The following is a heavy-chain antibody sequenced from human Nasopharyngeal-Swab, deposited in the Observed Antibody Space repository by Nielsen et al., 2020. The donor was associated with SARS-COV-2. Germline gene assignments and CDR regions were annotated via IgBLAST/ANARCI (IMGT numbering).Heavy chain of an antibody. Sequence: SETLSLTCTVSGGSISTYYWSWIRQPPGKGLEWIGYVYHSGSTDYNPYLKSRVTISGDTSKNQFSLKLSSVTAADTAVYYCARYNILTGWGYWGPGTLVTASS. J-gene: IGHJ4*01. CDR1: GGSISTYY. D-gene: IGHD3-9*01. CDR2: VYHSGST. CDR3: ARYNILTGWGY. V-gene: IGHV4-59*01.